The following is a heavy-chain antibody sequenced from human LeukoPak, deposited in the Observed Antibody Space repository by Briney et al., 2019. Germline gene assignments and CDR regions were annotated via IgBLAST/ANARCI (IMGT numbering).Heavy chain of an antibody. CDR3: ARGRELVDY. J-gene: IGHJ4*02. CDR2: INTDGRST. CDR1: GFAFRSYW. D-gene: IGHD1-26*01. Sequence: SGGSLRLSCAASGFAFRSYWMHWVRQAPGKGLVWVSRINTDGRSTSYADSVKGRFTISRDNAKNTLFLQMNSLRAEDTAVYYCARGRELVDYWGQGTLVTVSS. V-gene: IGHV3-74*01.